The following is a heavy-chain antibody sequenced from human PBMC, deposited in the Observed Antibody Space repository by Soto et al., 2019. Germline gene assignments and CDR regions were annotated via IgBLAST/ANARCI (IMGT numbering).Heavy chain of an antibody. Sequence: PGGSMRLSCGGSGFIFSRYGMHWVRQAPGKELEWVTGISYDGGERFYADSVKGRFTISRDNSKNRLDLQMSSLRPEDTAVYYCARDLPLYCRGDCNFDFWGQGTLVTVSS. CDR1: GFIFSRYG. V-gene: IGHV3-30*03. CDR2: ISYDGGER. J-gene: IGHJ4*02. D-gene: IGHD2-21*02. CDR3: ARDLPLYCRGDCNFDF.